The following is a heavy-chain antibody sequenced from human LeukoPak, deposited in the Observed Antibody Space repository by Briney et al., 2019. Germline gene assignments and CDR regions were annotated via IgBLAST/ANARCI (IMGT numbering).Heavy chain of an antibody. CDR1: GGSISSYY. CDR3: ARYGGNFDY. CDR2: IYYSGST. V-gene: IGHV4-59*01. Sequence: SETLSLTCTVSGGSISSYYWSWIRQPPGKGLDWIGYIYYSGSTPYNPSLKSRVTISVDTSKNQFSLKLRSVTAADTAVYYCARYGGNFDYWGQGTLVTVSS. D-gene: IGHD4-23*01. J-gene: IGHJ4*02.